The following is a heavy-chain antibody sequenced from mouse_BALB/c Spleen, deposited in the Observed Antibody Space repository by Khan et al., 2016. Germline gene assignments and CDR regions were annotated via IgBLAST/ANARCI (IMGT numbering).Heavy chain of an antibody. J-gene: IGHJ1*01. D-gene: IGHD2-4*01. CDR1: GYTFPTFY. V-gene: IGHV1S56*01. Sequence: QVQLQQSGPELVKPGASVRISCKASGYTFPTFYIHWLKQRPGQGLEWIGWIYPGNVNTKYNEKFKDKATLTADKSSSTAYMQLSSLTSDDSAVYFCARGYYERYFDVWGAGTTVTVSS. CDR3: ARGYYERYFDV. CDR2: IYPGNVNT.